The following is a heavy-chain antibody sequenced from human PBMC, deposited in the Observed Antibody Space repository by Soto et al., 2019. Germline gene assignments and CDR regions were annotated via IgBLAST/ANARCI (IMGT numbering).Heavy chain of an antibody. CDR2: IVPIFGSI. CDR1: GGTFSNYG. J-gene: IGHJ3*01. V-gene: IGHV1-69*06. Sequence: QVQLVQSGAEVKKTGSSVKVSCKASGGTFSNYGITWVRQAPGQGLEWMGGIVPIFGSINLAQKFRGRLTIKPDKSTSTVYMELNSLTSEDTAVYYCASRERVDAFDVWGQGTMVTVSS. D-gene: IGHD1-26*01. CDR3: ASRERVDAFDV.